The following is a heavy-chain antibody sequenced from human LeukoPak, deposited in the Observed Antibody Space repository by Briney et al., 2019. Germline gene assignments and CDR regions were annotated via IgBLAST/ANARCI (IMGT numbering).Heavy chain of an antibody. J-gene: IGHJ6*02. D-gene: IGHD5-18*01. CDR1: GGTFTSYV. CDR3: AAEYSYVFMDV. Sequence: SVKASYKASGGTFTSYVTRRGPEAPGQGVEWMDRIIPIFGIANYAQKFKGRITNTADKSTSTAYMKLSSLISADKAVYYCAAEYSYVFMDVWGQGTTVTVSS. CDR2: IIPIFGIA. V-gene: IGHV1-69*04.